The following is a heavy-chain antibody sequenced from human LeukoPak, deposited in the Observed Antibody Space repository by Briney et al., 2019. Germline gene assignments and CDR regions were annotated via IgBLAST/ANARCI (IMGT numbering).Heavy chain of an antibody. J-gene: IGHJ5*02. CDR2: IYYSGST. V-gene: IGHV4-31*03. D-gene: IGHD3-22*01. CDR1: GGSISSGGYY. CDR3: ARGPLHYYDSSGNNWFDP. Sequence: TSQTLSLTCTVSGGSISSGGYYWSWIRQHPGKGLEWIGYIYYSGSTYYNPSLKSRVTISVDTSKNQFSLKLSSVTAADTAVYYCARGPLHYYDSSGNNWFDPWGQGTLVTVSS.